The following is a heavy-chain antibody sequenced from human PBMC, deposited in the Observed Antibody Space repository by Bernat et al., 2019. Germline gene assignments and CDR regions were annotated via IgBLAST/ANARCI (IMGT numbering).Heavy chain of an antibody. J-gene: IGHJ6*02. V-gene: IGHV3-48*03. CDR3: ASWLRNGMDV. D-gene: IGHD5-12*01. CDR2: ISSSGSTI. CDR1: GFTFSSYE. Sequence: VQLVESGGGLVKPGESLRLSCTASGFTFSSYEMNWVRQAPGKGLEWVSYISSSGSTIYYADSVKGRFTISRDNAKNSLYLQMNSLRAEDTAVYYCASWLRNGMDVWGQGTTVTVSS.